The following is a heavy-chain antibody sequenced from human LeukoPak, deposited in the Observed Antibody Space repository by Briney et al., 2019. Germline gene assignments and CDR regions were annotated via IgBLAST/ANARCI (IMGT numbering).Heavy chain of an antibody. J-gene: IGHJ4*02. D-gene: IGHD2-15*01. CDR3: AKEVDIVVVVAADY. V-gene: IGHV3-74*03. CDR1: GFTFSSSW. CDR2: ISADGSDI. Sequence: GGSLRLSCAASGFTFSSSWMHWVRQTPGKGLMWVSRISADGSDIKYVDCVKGRFTISRDNSKDTLYLQMNSLRAEDTAVYYCAKEVDIVVVVAADYWGQGTLVTVSS.